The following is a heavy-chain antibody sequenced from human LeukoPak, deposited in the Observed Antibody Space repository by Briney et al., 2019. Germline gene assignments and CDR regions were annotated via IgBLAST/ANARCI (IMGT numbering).Heavy chain of an antibody. Sequence: MRGESLKISCKGSGCTFTSYWISWVRQMPGKGLEWMGRIDPSDSYANYSPSFQGHVTISADKSISSAYLQWSSLKASDTAMYYCARRHSDYAAAFDFWGQGTMVTVSS. CDR2: IDPSDSYA. D-gene: IGHD4-11*01. V-gene: IGHV5-10-1*01. J-gene: IGHJ3*01. CDR1: GCTFTSYW. CDR3: ARRHSDYAAAFDF.